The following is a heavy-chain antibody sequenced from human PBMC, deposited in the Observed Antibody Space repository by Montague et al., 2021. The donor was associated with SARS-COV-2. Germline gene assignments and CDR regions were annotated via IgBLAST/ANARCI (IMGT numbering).Heavy chain of an antibody. CDR1: GFTFSSYS. J-gene: IGHJ4*02. CDR2: ISSSSSTI. D-gene: IGHD3-9*01. CDR3: ARDLRWGYYDILTGYYRPLDY. V-gene: IGHV3-48*04. Sequence: SLRLSCAASGFTFSSYSMNWVRQAPGKGLEWVSYISSSSSTIYYADSVKGRFAISRDNAKNSLYLQMNSLRAEDTAVYYCARDLRWGYYDILTGYYRPLDYWGQGTLVTVSS.